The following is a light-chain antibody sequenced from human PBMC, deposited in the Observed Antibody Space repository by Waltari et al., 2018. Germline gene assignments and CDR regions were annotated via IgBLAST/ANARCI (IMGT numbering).Light chain of an antibody. Sequence: QSALTQPASVSGSPGQSITISCTGTSSDVGGYKYVSWYQQHPGKAPKLMIYEVSNRPSGISSRFSGSKSGNMASLTISGLQAEDEAEYYCSSYASSSTLWVFGGGTKLTVL. CDR3: SSYASSSTLWV. J-gene: IGLJ3*02. CDR2: EVS. V-gene: IGLV2-14*01. CDR1: SSDVGGYKY.